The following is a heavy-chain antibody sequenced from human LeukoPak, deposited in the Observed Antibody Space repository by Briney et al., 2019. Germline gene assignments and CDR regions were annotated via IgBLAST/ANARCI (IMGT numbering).Heavy chain of an antibody. CDR1: GFTFDDYA. J-gene: IGHJ4*02. D-gene: IGHD2-21*02. Sequence: GGSLRLSCAASGFTFDDYAMPWVRQAPGKGLEWVSGISWNSGSIGYADSVKGRFTISRDNAKNSLYLQMNSLRAEDTALYYCASGGVVTDFDYWGQGTLVTVSS. V-gene: IGHV3-9*01. CDR3: ASGGVVTDFDY. CDR2: ISWNSGSI.